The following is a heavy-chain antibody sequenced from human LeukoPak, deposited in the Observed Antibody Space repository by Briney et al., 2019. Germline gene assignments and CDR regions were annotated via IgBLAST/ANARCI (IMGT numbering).Heavy chain of an antibody. J-gene: IGHJ4*02. CDR3: TTAPSSSGSYVDY. Sequence: PGGALRLSCAASGFTFSNAWMSWVRQAPGKGREWVGRMKSKTDGGTTDYAAPVKGRFTISRDDSKNTLYLQMNSLKTEDTAVYYCTTAPSSSGSYVDYWGQGTLVTVSS. CDR2: MKSKTDGGTT. D-gene: IGHD6-19*01. CDR1: GFTFSNAW. V-gene: IGHV3-15*01.